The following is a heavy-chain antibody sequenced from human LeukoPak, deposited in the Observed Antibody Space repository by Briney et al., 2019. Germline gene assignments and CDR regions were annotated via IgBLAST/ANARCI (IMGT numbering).Heavy chain of an antibody. D-gene: IGHD2-21*02. J-gene: IGHJ4*02. Sequence: SETLSLTCTVSGGSISSYYWSWIRQPPGKGLEWIGYIYYSGSTNYNPSLKSRVTISVDTSKNQFSLKLSSVTAADTAVYYCARVSRRWSGGDCYFDYWGQGTLVTVSS. V-gene: IGHV4-59*01. CDR1: GGSISSYY. CDR3: ARVSRRWSGGDCYFDY. CDR2: IYYSGST.